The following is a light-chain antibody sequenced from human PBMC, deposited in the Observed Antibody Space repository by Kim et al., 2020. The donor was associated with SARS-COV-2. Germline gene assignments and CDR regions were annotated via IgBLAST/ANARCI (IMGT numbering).Light chain of an antibody. V-gene: IGKV1-27*01. CDR1: QGISNY. Sequence: ASVGERATITCRASQGISNYLAWYQQKPGKVPKLLIFAASTLQSGVPSRFSGSGSGTDFTLTISSLQPEDVATYYCQNYNSAPWTFGQGTKVDIK. J-gene: IGKJ1*01. CDR2: AAS. CDR3: QNYNSAPWT.